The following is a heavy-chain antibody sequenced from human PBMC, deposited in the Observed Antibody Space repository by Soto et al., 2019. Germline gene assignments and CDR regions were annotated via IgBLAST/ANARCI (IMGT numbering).Heavy chain of an antibody. Sequence: GESLKISCKGSGYIFAGYWITWVRQKPGKGLEWMGRIDPSDSQTYYSPSFRGHVTISVTKSITTVFLQWRSLRASDNAMYYCARQIYDSDTGPNFKYYFDSWGQGTRVTVSS. V-gene: IGHV5-10-1*01. J-gene: IGHJ4*02. CDR2: IDPSDSQT. CDR3: ARQIYDSDTGPNFKYYFDS. CDR1: GYIFAGYW. D-gene: IGHD3-22*01.